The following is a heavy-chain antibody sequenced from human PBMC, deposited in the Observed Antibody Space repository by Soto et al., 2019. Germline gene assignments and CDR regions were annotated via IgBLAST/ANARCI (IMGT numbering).Heavy chain of an antibody. CDR1: GRTFSSSA. D-gene: IGHD3-3*01. J-gene: IGHJ4*02. Sequence: QVQLEQSGAEVKKPGSSVKVSCKASGRTFSSSAISWVRQAPGQGLEWLGGTIPISRSPSYAQKFQGRVTITSDESTSTAYMELSSLRSEDTAVYYCASAMSGYYPSTFWGQGTPVTVSS. CDR2: TIPISRSP. CDR3: ASAMSGYYPSTF. V-gene: IGHV1-69*01.